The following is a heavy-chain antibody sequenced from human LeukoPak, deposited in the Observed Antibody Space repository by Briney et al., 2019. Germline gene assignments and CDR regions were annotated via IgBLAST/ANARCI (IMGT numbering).Heavy chain of an antibody. Sequence: GGSLRLSCAASGFTFSSYGMHWIRQAPGKGLEWVAFIRYDGSNKYYADSVKGRFTISRDNSKNTLYLQMNSLRAEDTAVYYCAKAGGSLLRGRYFDYWGQGTLVTVSS. CDR1: GFTFSSYG. CDR2: IRYDGSNK. D-gene: IGHD2-15*01. J-gene: IGHJ4*02. CDR3: AKAGGSLLRGRYFDY. V-gene: IGHV3-30*02.